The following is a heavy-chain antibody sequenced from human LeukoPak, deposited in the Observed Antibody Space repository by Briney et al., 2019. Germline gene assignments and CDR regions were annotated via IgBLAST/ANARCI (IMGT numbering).Heavy chain of an antibody. CDR2: INPNSGGT. CDR1: GYNFIGYY. Sequence: ASVKVSCKASGYNFIGYYINWVRQAPGQGLEWMGWINPNSGGTNYAQKFQGRVTMTRDTSISTAYMELSRLKSDDTAVYYCAAILGTPNWGQGTLVTVSS. V-gene: IGHV1-2*02. CDR3: AAILGTPN. D-gene: IGHD1-7*01. J-gene: IGHJ4*02.